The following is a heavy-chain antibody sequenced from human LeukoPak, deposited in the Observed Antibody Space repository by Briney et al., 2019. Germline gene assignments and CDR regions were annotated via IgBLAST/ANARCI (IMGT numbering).Heavy chain of an antibody. CDR3: ARSYYYDSSGSKDAFDM. CDR1: GYSISSGYC. J-gene: IGHJ3*02. V-gene: IGHV4-38-2*02. D-gene: IGHD3-22*01. CDR2: IYHSGST. Sequence: SETLSLTCTVSGYSISSGYCWGWIRQPPGKGLEWIGSIYHSGSTYYNPSLKSRVTVSVDTPKNQFSLRLSSVTAADTAMYYCARSYYYDSSGSKDAFDMWGQGTMVTVSS.